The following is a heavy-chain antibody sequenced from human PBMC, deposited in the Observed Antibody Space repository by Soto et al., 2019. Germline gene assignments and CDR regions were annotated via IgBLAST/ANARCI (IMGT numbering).Heavy chain of an antibody. D-gene: IGHD6-19*01. V-gene: IGHV4-30-2*01. CDR2: IYHSGST. J-gene: IGHJ4*02. Sequence: QLQLQESGSGLVKPSQTLSLTCAVSGGSISSGGYSWSWIRQPPGKGLEWIGYIYHSGSTYYNPYLRSPGATSVDRSQHQFSLKLSSVTAADTAVYYCATAGGLGAVAADYSGQGTLVTVSS. CDR1: GGSISSGGYS. CDR3: ATAGGLGAVAADY.